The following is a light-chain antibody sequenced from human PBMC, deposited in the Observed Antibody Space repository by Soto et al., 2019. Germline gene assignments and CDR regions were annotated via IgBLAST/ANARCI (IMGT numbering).Light chain of an antibody. V-gene: IGKV1-5*03. CDR3: QQYNTFPWT. J-gene: IGKJ1*01. Sequence: DIQMTQSPSTLSASVGDRVTITCRASQTIKYWLAWYQQTPGKAPNVLIYKASSLESGVPSRFSGSGSGTEVPLTSSSLQPEDFATYYCQQYNTFPWTFGQGTKVEIK. CDR1: QTIKYW. CDR2: KAS.